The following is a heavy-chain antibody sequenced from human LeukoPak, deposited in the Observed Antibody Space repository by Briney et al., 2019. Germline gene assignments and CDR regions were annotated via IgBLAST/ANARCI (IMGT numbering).Heavy chain of an antibody. CDR1: GFTFSSYA. V-gene: IGHV3-23*01. J-gene: IGHJ4*02. D-gene: IGHD5-12*01. CDR2: ISGSGGST. CDR3: ARHVEYSSSTGVY. Sequence: GGSLRLSCSASGFTFSSYAMAWVRQAPGKGLGWVSAISGSGGSTYYADSVKGRFTISRDNSKNTLYLQMNSLRAEDTAVYYCARHVEYSSSTGVYWGQGTLVTVSS.